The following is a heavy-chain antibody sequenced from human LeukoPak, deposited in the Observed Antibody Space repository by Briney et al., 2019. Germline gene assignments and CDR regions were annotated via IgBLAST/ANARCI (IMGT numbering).Heavy chain of an antibody. CDR2: ISSSSSTI. CDR3: AREWVAAPDY. J-gene: IGHJ4*02. D-gene: IGHD6-6*01. Sequence: XWXRQXPGKGLEWVSYISSSSSTIYYADSVKGRFTISRDNAKNSLYLQMNSLRAEDTAVYYCAREWVAAPDYWGQGTLVTVSS. V-gene: IGHV3-48*01.